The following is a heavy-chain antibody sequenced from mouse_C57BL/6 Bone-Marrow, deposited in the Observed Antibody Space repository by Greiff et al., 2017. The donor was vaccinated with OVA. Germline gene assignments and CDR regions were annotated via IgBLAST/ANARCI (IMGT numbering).Heavy chain of an antibody. D-gene: IGHD2-1*01. V-gene: IGHV14-4*01. CDR1: GFNITDDY. J-gene: IGHJ2*01. Sequence: EVQGVESGAELVRPGASVKLSCTASGFNITDDYMHWVKQRPEPGLEWIGWIDPENGDTEYASKFQGKATITADTSSNTAYLQLSSLTSEDTSVYYRTSIDYGNYNFDYWGQGTTLTVYS. CDR3: TSIDYGNYNFDY. CDR2: IDPENGDT.